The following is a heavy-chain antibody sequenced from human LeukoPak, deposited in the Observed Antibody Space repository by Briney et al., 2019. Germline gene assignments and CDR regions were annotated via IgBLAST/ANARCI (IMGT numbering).Heavy chain of an antibody. CDR2: INPNSGGT. Sequence: ASVKVSCKGSGYTFNSHGITWVRQAPGQGLEWMGWINPNSGGTNYAQKFQGRVTMTRDTSISTAYMELSRLRSDDTAVYYCARGGSSWPNDYWGQGTLVTVSS. D-gene: IGHD6-13*01. CDR3: ARGGSSWPNDY. CDR1: GYTFNSHG. J-gene: IGHJ4*02. V-gene: IGHV1-2*02.